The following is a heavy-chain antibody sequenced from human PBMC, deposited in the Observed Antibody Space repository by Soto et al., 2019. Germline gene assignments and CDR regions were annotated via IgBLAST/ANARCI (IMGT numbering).Heavy chain of an antibody. CDR1: GFTFSSYA. J-gene: IGHJ4*02. CDR3: AYSIAARPFPPDYFDY. V-gene: IGHV3-23*01. Sequence: GGSLRLSCAASGFTFSSYAMSWVRQAPGKGLEWVSAISGSGGSTYYADSVKGRFTISRDKSKNTLYLQMNSLKAEDTAVYYCAYSIAARPFPPDYFDYWGQGTLVTVSS. D-gene: IGHD6-6*01. CDR2: ISGSGGST.